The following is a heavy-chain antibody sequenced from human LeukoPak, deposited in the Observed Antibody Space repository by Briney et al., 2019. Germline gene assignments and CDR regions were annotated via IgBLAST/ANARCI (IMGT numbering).Heavy chain of an antibody. Sequence: PGGSLRLSCAASGFTFSSYAMSWVRQTPGKGLEWVSAISASGGGTYYADSVKGRFTTSRDNSKNTLYLQMNSLRAEDTALYYCAREKAATGFLDYWGQGTLVTVSS. D-gene: IGHD6-13*01. J-gene: IGHJ4*02. CDR3: AREKAATGFLDY. CDR2: ISASGGGT. CDR1: GFTFSSYA. V-gene: IGHV3-23*01.